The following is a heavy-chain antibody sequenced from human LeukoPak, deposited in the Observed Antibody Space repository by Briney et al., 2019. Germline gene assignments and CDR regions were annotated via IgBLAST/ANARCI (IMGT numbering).Heavy chain of an antibody. CDR1: GFTVSSNY. V-gene: IGHV4-39*07. Sequence: GSLRLSCAASGFTVSSNYMSWIRQPPGKGLEWIGSIYYSGSTYYNPSLKSRVTISVDTSKSQFSLKLSSVTAADTAVYYCARDRYYEPFDYWGQGTLVTVSS. J-gene: IGHJ4*02. D-gene: IGHD3-22*01. CDR3: ARDRYYEPFDY. CDR2: IYYSGST.